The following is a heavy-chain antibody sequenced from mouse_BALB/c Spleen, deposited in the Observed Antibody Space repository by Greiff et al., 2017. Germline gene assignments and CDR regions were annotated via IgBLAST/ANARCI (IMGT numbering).Heavy chain of an antibody. Sequence: VQVVESGPGLVAPSQSLSITCTVSGFSLTSYGVHWVRQPPGKGLEWLGVIWAGGSTNYNSALMSRLSISKDNSKSQVFLKMNSLQTDDTAMYYCAREGRSTMSTTDAMDYWGQGTSVTVSS. D-gene: IGHD2-4*01. V-gene: IGHV2-9*02. CDR1: GFSLTSYG. CDR2: IWAGGST. J-gene: IGHJ4*01. CDR3: AREGRSTMSTTDAMDY.